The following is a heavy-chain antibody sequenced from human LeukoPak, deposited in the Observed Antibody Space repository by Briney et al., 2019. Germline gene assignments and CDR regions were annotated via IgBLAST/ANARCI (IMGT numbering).Heavy chain of an antibody. J-gene: IGHJ4*02. Sequence: PSETLSLTCTVSGGSISNYYWSWIQQPPGKGLEWIGYIYYSGTTNYNPSLKSRVTISVDTSKNQFSLKLNSVTAADTAVYYCARGVYIAAAQYGYWGRGTLVTVSS. D-gene: IGHD6-13*01. CDR2: IYYSGTT. V-gene: IGHV4-59*01. CDR1: GGSISNYY. CDR3: ARGVYIAAAQYGY.